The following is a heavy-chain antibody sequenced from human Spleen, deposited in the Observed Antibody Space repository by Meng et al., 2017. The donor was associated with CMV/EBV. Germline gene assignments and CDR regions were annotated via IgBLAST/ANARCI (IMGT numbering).Heavy chain of an antibody. V-gene: IGHV4-31*03. J-gene: IGHJ5*02. CDR2: ISYSGTT. CDR3: AKVGPGWRSSTLVFDP. CDR1: RGSISRGRDH. D-gene: IGHD2-2*01. Sequence: SETLSLTCTVSRGSISRGRDHWSWIRQHPGKGLEWIGYISYSGTTYYNPSLKSRISISVDTSKTQFSLQLSSVTAADTAVYYCAKVGPGWRSSTLVFDPWGQGTLVTVSS.